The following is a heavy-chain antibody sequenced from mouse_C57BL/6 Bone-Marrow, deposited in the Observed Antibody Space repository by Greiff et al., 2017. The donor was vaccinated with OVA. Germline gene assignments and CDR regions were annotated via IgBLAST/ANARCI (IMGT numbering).Heavy chain of an antibody. CDR1: GFTFSSYG. CDR3: ARLGRYFDV. J-gene: IGHJ1*03. Sequence: EVHLVESGGDLVKPGGSLKLSCAASGFTFSSYGMSWVRQTPDKRLEWVATISSGGSYNYYPDSVKGRFTISRDNAKNTLYLQISSLKSEDTAVYYCARLGRYFDVWGTGTTVTVSS. D-gene: IGHD4-1*01. V-gene: IGHV5-6*01. CDR2: ISSGGSYN.